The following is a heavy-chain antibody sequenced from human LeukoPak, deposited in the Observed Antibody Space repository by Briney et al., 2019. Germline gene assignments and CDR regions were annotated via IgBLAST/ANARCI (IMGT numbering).Heavy chain of an antibody. J-gene: IGHJ6*03. V-gene: IGHV1-46*01. Sequence: ASVKVSCKAFGYTFTSNYMHWVRQAPGQGPEWMGVISPSGGSTTYAQKFQGRVTLTRDMSTSTAYMELSGLRSEDTAVYYCARASRSGALRQLYYYYYMDVWGKGTTVTVSS. CDR3: ARASRSGALRQLYYYYYMDV. CDR2: ISPSGGST. CDR1: GYTFTSNY. D-gene: IGHD1-1*01.